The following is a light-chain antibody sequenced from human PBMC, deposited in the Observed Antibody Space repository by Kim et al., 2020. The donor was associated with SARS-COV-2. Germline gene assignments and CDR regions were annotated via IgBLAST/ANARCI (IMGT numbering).Light chain of an antibody. Sequence: QSVLTQPPSASGTPGQRVTVSCSGSRSNIGTNGVNWYQQVPGTAPKLLIYDDNRRPSGVPDRVSGSKSGTSASLAIGGLQSEDEAHYYCAVWDNGLKGWAFGGGTQLTVL. CDR3: AVWDNGLKGWA. J-gene: IGLJ2*01. V-gene: IGLV1-44*01. CDR1: RSNIGTNG. CDR2: DDN.